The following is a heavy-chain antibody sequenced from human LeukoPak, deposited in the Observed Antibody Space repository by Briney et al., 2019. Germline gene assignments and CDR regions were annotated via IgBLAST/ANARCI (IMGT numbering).Heavy chain of an antibody. CDR2: ISSIGSTI. Sequence: PGGSLRLSCAASGFTFSTYTMNWVRQAPGKGLEWVSSISSIGSTIYYADSVKGRFTISRDNSKNTLYLQMNSLRAEDTAVYYCAKDDNYIRFLSWGQGTLVTVSS. CDR1: GFTFSTYT. J-gene: IGHJ5*02. D-gene: IGHD3-16*01. CDR3: AKDDNYIRFLS. V-gene: IGHV3-48*01.